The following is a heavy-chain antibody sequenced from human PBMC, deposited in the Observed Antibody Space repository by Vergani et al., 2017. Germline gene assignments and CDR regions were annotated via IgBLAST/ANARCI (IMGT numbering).Heavy chain of an antibody. V-gene: IGHV3-33*01. CDR1: GFTFSSYG. D-gene: IGHD3-22*01. J-gene: IGHJ3*02. CDR3: ARDLLRWVDNVAMIAPNAFDI. Sequence: QVQLVESGGGVVQPGRSLRLSCAASGFTFSSYGMHWVRQAPGKGLEWVAVILYDGIKRYFADSVKGRFTISRDNSKNTLYLRMNSLRAEDTAVYYCARDLLRWVDNVAMIAPNAFDIWGQGTMVTVSS. CDR2: ILYDGIKR.